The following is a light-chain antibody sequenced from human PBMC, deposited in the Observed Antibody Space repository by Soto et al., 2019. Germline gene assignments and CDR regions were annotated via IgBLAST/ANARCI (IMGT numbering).Light chain of an antibody. CDR1: SSDVGGFNY. V-gene: IGLV2-14*01. CDR2: GVS. CDR3: QSYDSSLSGSVV. Sequence: QSALTQPASLAGSPGQSITISCTGTSSDVGGFNYVSWYQYHPGKAPRLLIYGVSTRPSGVSYRFSGSKSGNTASLTISGLQAEDEADYYCQSYDSSLSGSVVFGGGTKLTVL. J-gene: IGLJ2*01.